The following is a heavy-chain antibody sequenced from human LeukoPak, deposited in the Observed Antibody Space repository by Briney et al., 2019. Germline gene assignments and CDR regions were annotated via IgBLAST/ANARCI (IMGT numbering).Heavy chain of an antibody. D-gene: IGHD4-17*01. CDR3: ARDGGYGDNQSPFDY. CDR1: GFTFSSYW. V-gene: IGHV3-74*01. J-gene: IGHJ4*02. Sequence: GGSLRLSCAASGFTFSSYWMHWVRQAPGKGLVWVSRINSDGSSTSYADSVKGRFTISRDNAKNTLYLQMNSLRAEDTAVYYCARDGGYGDNQSPFDYWGQGTLVTVSS. CDR2: INSDGSST.